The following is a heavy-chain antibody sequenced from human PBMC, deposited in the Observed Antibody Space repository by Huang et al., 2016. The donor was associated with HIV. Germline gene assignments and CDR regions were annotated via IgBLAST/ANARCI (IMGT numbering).Heavy chain of an antibody. CDR3: ARGVGIQLWLLGYYYMDV. Sequence: QVQLVPSGAEVKKPGASVKVSCKASGYTFSSFGISWVRQAPGQGLEWGGWISVYNGNTKFAHNFQGRLTMTTDRSTSTAYMELRSLRSYDTSVYYCARGVGIQLWLLGYYYMDVWGNGTTVTVSS. J-gene: IGHJ6*03. CDR2: ISVYNGNT. V-gene: IGHV1-18*01. D-gene: IGHD5-18*01. CDR1: GYTFSSFG.